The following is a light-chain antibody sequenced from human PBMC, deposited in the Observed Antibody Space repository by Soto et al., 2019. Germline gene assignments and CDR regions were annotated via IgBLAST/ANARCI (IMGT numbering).Light chain of an antibody. Sequence: QSVLTQPPSVSGAPGQRVTISCTGSSSNIGAGYDVHWYQQLPGTAPKLLIYGNSNRPSGVPDRFSGSKSGTSASLAITGLQAEDAADYCCQSYDSSLSGVVFGGGTQLTVL. J-gene: IGLJ2*01. CDR3: QSYDSSLSGVV. CDR2: GNS. CDR1: SSNIGAGYD. V-gene: IGLV1-40*01.